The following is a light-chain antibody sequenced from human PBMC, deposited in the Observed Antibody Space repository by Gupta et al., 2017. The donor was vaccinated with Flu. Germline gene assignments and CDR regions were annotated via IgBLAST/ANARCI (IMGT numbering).Light chain of an antibody. CDR3: QSYDSSLSGSRV. V-gene: IGLV1-40*01. CDR2: ANT. CDR1: NIGAGHD. Sequence: NIGAGHDVNWYQQLPGTSPKLLIDANTNRPSGVPDRFSGSKSGTSASLAITGLQAEDEADYYCQSYDSSLSGSRVFGGGTKLTVL. J-gene: IGLJ3*02.